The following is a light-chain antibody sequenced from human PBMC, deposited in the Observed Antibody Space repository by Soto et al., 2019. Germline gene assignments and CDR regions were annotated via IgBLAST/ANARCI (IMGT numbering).Light chain of an antibody. CDR3: SSYTSSSTFYVV. J-gene: IGLJ2*01. V-gene: IGLV2-14*01. CDR1: SSDVGGYNY. CDR2: DVS. Sequence: QSVLTQPASVSGSPGPSITISCTGTSSDVGGYNYVSWYQQHPGKAPKLMIYDVSNRPSGVSNRFSGSKSGNTASLTIAGLQAEDEADYYCSSYTSSSTFYVVFGGGTKLTVL.